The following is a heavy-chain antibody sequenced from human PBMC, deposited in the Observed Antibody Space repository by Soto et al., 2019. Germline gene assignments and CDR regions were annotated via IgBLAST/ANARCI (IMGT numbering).Heavy chain of an antibody. CDR1: GFTFGRVS. Sequence: PGGSLRLSCVASGFTFGRVSMNWVRQVPGKRLEWVASISSGSSDTWYSESVKGRFIISRDNAQNSLYLQMNSLRPEDTGIYFCARVAYWGPGTQVTVSS. CDR2: ISSGSSDT. CDR3: ARVAY. V-gene: IGHV3-21*01. J-gene: IGHJ4*02.